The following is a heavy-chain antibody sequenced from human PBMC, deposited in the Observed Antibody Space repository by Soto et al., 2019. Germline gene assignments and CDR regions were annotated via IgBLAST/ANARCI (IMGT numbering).Heavy chain of an antibody. CDR3: ANIAAAGINLFDY. Sequence: EVQLLESGGGLVQPGGSLRLSCAASGFTFSSYAMSWVRQAPGKGLEWVSATSGSGGSTYYADSVKGRFTISRDNSKNTLYLQMNSLRAEDTAVYYCANIAAAGINLFDYWGQGTLVTVSS. V-gene: IGHV3-23*01. D-gene: IGHD6-13*01. J-gene: IGHJ4*02. CDR2: TSGSGGST. CDR1: GFTFSSYA.